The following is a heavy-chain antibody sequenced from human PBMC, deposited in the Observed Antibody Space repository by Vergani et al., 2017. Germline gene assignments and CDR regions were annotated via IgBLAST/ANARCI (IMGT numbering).Heavy chain of an antibody. J-gene: IGHJ3*02. Sequence: QVQLVQSGAEVKKPGASVKVSCKVSGYTLTELSMHWVRQAPGKGLEWMGRIIPILGIANYAQKFQGRVTITADKSTSTAYMELSSLRSEDTAVYYCARVDDSSGSNAFDIWGQGTMVTVSS. CDR2: IIPILGIA. V-gene: IGHV1-69*09. D-gene: IGHD3-22*01. CDR3: ARVDDSSGSNAFDI. CDR1: GYTLTELS.